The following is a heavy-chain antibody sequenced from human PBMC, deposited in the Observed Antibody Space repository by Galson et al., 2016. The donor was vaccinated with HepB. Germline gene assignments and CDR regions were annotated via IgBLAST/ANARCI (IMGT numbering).Heavy chain of an antibody. CDR3: AKMGGFCSSATCYRADR. D-gene: IGHD2-2*01. CDR1: GFTFSNYA. CDR2: IANSGVTT. J-gene: IGHJ5*02. V-gene: IGHV3-23*01. Sequence: SLRLSCAASGFTFSNYAMSWVRQAPGKGLEWVSGIANSGVTTYYTDSVRGRFTVSRDNSKNTVYLQMDTLRAEDTAVYYCAKMGGFCSSATCYRADRWGQGTLVTVSS.